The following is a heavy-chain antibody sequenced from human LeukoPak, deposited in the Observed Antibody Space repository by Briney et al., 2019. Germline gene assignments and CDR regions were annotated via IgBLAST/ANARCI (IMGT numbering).Heavy chain of an antibody. V-gene: IGHV1-58*02. Sequence: SVKVSCKASGFTFTSSAMQWVRQARGQRLEWIGWIVVGSGNTNYAQKFQERVTITRDMSTSAAYMELSSLRSEDTAVYYCAAGLYGEARPGFDYWGQGTLVTVSS. CDR2: IVVGSGNT. J-gene: IGHJ4*02. CDR3: AAGLYGEARPGFDY. D-gene: IGHD4-17*01. CDR1: GFTFTSSA.